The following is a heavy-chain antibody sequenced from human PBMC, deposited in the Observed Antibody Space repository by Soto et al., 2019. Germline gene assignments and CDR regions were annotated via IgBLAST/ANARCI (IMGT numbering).Heavy chain of an antibody. CDR2: IYYSGST. V-gene: IGHV4-31*03. CDR1: GGSISSGGYY. CDR3: ASPKIAFYNWFDP. J-gene: IGHJ5*02. Sequence: SETLSLTCTVSGGSISSGGYYWSRIRQHPGKGLEWIGNIYYSGSTYYNPSLKSRVTISVDTSKNQFSLKLSSVTAADTAVYYCASPKIAFYNWFDPWGQGTLVTVSS. D-gene: IGHD3-3*02.